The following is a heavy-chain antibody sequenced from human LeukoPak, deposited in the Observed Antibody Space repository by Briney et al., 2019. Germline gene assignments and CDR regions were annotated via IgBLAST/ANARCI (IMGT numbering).Heavy chain of an antibody. CDR1: GFTFSRFS. CDR3: ATRLTADSYEASDI. CDR2: ISSGSHHK. Sequence: PGRSLRLSCAGSGFTFSRFSLLWVRQAPRTGREWVASISSGSHHKSHADSVKGRFTVSRDNDKHSLFLRMNSVRAEDTALYYCATRLTADSYEASDIWGQGTMVTVSS. J-gene: IGHJ3*02. V-gene: IGHV3-21*06. D-gene: IGHD6-13*01.